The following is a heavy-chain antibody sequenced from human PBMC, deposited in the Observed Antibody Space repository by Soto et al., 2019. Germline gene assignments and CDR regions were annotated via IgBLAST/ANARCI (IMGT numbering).Heavy chain of an antibody. Sequence: EVQLLESGGGLVQPGGSLRLSCAASGFTFSSYAISWVRQAPGKGLEWVSAISGSGGSTYYADSVKGRFTISRDNSKNTLYLQMNSLRAEDTAVYYCAKSSRSDIGAQDYWGQGTLVTVSS. J-gene: IGHJ4*02. CDR2: ISGSGGST. CDR3: AKSSRSDIGAQDY. V-gene: IGHV3-23*01. D-gene: IGHD3-16*01. CDR1: GFTFSSYA.